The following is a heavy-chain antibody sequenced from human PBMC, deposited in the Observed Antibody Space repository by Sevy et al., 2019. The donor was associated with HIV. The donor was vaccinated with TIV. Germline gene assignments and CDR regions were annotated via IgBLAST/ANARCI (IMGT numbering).Heavy chain of an antibody. CDR1: GFTFSSYA. V-gene: IGHV3-30*04. Sequence: GGSLRLSCAASGFTFSSYAMHWVRQAPGKGLEWVAVISYDGSNKYYADSVKGRFTISRDNSKNTLYLQVKSLRTEDTAVDDSARDQHAYAGNLRTGWFDPWGQGTLVTVSS. J-gene: IGHJ5*02. D-gene: IGHD6-13*01. CDR2: ISYDGSNK. CDR3: ARDQHAYAGNLRTGWFDP.